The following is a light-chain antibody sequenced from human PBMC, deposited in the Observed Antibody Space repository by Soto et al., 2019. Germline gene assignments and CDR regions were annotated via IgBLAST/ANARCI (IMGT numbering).Light chain of an antibody. CDR3: KSYAGSNTYV. Sequence: QSVLTQPPSASGSPGQSVTISCTGTKNDIGVYDFVSWYQHHPDKAPRLIIYEVVQRPSGVPGRFSGSKSGNTASLTVSGLQAADEADYFCKSYAGSNTYVFGSGTKVTVL. J-gene: IGLJ1*01. V-gene: IGLV2-8*01. CDR1: KNDIGVYDF. CDR2: EVV.